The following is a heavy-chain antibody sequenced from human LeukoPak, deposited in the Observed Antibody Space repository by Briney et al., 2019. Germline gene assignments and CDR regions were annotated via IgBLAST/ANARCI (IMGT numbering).Heavy chain of an antibody. CDR1: GFTFSSDA. D-gene: IGHD6-19*01. CDR2: ISGSGGST. V-gene: IGHV3-23*01. CDR3: ALTAGYSSGWCLDY. Sequence: GGSLRLSCAASGFTFSSDAMSWVRQAPGKGPEWVSAISGSGGSTYYADSVKGRFTISRDNSKNTMYLQMNSLRAEDTAVYYCALTAGYSSGWCLDYWGQGTLVTVSS. J-gene: IGHJ4*02.